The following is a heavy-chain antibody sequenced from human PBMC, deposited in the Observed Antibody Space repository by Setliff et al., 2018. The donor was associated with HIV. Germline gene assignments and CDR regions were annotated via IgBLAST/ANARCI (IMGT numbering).Heavy chain of an antibody. J-gene: IGHJ4*02. CDR1: GYSLTSGYY. CDR2: IHDSGRT. V-gene: IGHV4-38-2*02. Sequence: SETLSLTCGVSGYSLTSGYYWGWIRQPPGKGLEWIGSIHDSGRTYYNPSLKSRVTISVDTSKNQFSLKLSSVTAADTAVYYCAREPDYWSQGTLVTVSS. CDR3: AREPDY.